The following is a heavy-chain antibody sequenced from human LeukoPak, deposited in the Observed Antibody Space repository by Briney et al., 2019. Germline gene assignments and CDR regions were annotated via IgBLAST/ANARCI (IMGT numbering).Heavy chain of an antibody. J-gene: IGHJ4*02. CDR3: ARATAGFDS. CDR1: GFTFSSYD. Sequence: GGSLRLSCAASGFTFSSYDMHWVCQTTGKGLEWISAITTAGGTYYLGSVKGRFTISRENAKNSLYLQMNSLRVGDTAVYYCARATAGFDSWGQGTLVTVSS. V-gene: IGHV3-13*04. CDR2: ITTAGGT. D-gene: IGHD6-13*01.